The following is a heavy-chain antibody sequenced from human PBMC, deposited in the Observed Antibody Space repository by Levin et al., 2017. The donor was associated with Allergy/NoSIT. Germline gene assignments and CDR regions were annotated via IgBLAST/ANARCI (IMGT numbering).Heavy chain of an antibody. CDR1: GASISGYY. V-gene: IGHV4-59*01. J-gene: IGHJ4*02. D-gene: IGHD3-16*01. CDR3: ARTPGGYEFDY. Sequence: SETLSLTCAVSGASISGYYWSWIRQPPGKGLEWIGYIDNSGSTNYNPSLKSRVTISVDTSKNLFSLNLNPVTVTDTAVYYCARTPGGYEFDYWGQGTLVTVS. CDR2: IDNSGST.